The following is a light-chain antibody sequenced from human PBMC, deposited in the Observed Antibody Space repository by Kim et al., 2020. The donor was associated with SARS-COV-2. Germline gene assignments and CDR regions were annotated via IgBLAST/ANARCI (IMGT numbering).Light chain of an antibody. Sequence: QRVTSSCTGSSSKIGAGLDVHWYQQLPGTAPKLLIYDNSNRPSGVPDRFSGSKSGTSASLAITGLQAEDEADYYCQSYDSSLSGYVFGTGTKVTVL. V-gene: IGLV1-40*01. CDR1: SSKIGAGLD. CDR3: QSYDSSLSGYV. J-gene: IGLJ1*01. CDR2: DNS.